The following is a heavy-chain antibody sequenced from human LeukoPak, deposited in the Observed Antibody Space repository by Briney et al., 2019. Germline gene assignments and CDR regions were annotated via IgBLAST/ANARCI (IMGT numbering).Heavy chain of an antibody. Sequence: PGRSLRLSCAASGFTFSSYAMHWVRQAPGKGLEWVAVISYDGSNKYYADSVKGRFTISRDNSKNTLYLQMNSLRAEDTAVYYCARDRYCSSTSCYYAWRFDPWGQGTLVTVSS. V-gene: IGHV3-30-3*01. J-gene: IGHJ5*02. CDR2: ISYDGSNK. D-gene: IGHD2-2*01. CDR3: ARDRYCSSTSCYYAWRFDP. CDR1: GFTFSSYA.